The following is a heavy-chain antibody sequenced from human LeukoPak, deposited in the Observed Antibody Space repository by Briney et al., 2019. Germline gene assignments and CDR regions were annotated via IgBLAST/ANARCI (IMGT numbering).Heavy chain of an antibody. CDR2: IYYTGST. V-gene: IGHV4-59*01. J-gene: IGHJ4*02. D-gene: IGHD2/OR15-2a*01. CDR1: GGSISSDYY. CDR3: ARHPTWD. Sequence: SGTLSLTCTVSGGSISSDYYWSWIRQPPGKGLELIGYIYYTGSTNYNPSLKSRVTISVDTSKNQFSLRLSSVTAADTAVYYCARHPTWDWGQGTLVTVSS.